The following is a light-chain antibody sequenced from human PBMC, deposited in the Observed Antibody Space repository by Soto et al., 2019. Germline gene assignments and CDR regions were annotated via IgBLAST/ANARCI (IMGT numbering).Light chain of an antibody. J-gene: IGLJ1*01. V-gene: IGLV2-14*01. CDR1: SSDVGGYNY. CDR3: QSYDSSLNGYV. Sequence: QTVLTQPASVSGSPGQSITISCTGTSSDVGGYNYVSWYQQHPGKAPRLMIYEVSNRPSGVSNRFSGSKSGNTASLTISGLQAEDEADYYCQSYDSSLNGYVFGTGTKLTVL. CDR2: EVS.